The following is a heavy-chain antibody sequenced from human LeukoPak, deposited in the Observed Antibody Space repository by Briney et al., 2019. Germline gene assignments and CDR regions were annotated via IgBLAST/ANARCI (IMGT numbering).Heavy chain of an antibody. CDR1: GFTFSSFG. Sequence: GGSLRLSCAASGFTFSSFGMHWVRQAPGKGLEWVANIKEDGSKKNYVDSVKGRFTISRDNSKNTLYLQMNGLRGEDTAVYYCAKHRVADEYYFDFWGQGTLVTVSS. V-gene: IGHV3-7*03. CDR3: AKHRVADEYYFDF. J-gene: IGHJ4*02. CDR2: IKEDGSKK. D-gene: IGHD6-19*01.